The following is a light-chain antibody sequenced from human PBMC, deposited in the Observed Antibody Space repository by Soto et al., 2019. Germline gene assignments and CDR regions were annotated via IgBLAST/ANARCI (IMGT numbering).Light chain of an antibody. V-gene: IGKV3-11*01. J-gene: IGKJ4*01. CDR1: QTIKRSS. Sequence: EIVMTQSHANLSVSPGEGATLSCRASQTIKRSSVAWYQQKPGKPPRLLIYDESNRATGIPARSRGGGSGTDFTLTISSLEPEDFAVYYCQQRNPLTFGGGTKVDI. CDR3: QQRNPLT. CDR2: DES.